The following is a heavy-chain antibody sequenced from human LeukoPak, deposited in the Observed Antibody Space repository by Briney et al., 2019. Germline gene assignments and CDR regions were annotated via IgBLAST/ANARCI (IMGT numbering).Heavy chain of an antibody. Sequence: SETLSLTCTVSGGSISSSSYYWGWIRQPPGKGLEWIGSIYYSGSTYYNPSLKSRVTISVDTSKNQFSLKLSSVTAADTAVYYCAREGRYSRAFDPWGQGTLVTVSS. V-gene: IGHV4-39*07. CDR1: GGSISSSSYY. J-gene: IGHJ5*02. D-gene: IGHD6-13*01. CDR3: AREGRYSRAFDP. CDR2: IYYSGST.